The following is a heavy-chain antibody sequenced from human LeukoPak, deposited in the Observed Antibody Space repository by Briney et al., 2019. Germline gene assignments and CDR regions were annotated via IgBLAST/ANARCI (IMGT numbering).Heavy chain of an antibody. V-gene: IGHV1-46*01. CDR2: INPSGGST. J-gene: IGHJ4*02. CDR1: GYTFTSYY. CDR3: ARGGVSSSYVDY. D-gene: IGHD6-6*01. Sequence: ASVKVSCKASGYTFTSYYMHWVRQAPGQGLEWMGIINPSGGSTSYAQKFQGRVTLTADTSTTTAYMELRSLRSDDTAVYYCARGGVSSSYVDYWGQGTLVTVSS.